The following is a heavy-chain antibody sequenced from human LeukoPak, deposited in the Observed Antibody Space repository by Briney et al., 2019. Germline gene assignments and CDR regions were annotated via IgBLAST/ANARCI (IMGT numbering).Heavy chain of an antibody. V-gene: IGHV1-69*05. CDR2: IIPIFGTA. CDR1: GGTFSSYA. D-gene: IGHD3-3*01. Sequence: SVKVSCKASGGTFSSYAISWVRQAPGQGLERMGGIIPIFGTANYAQKFQGRVTITTDESTSTAYMELSSLRSEDTAVYYCARDVPTTSVRFLEWFRHNHYYYYMDVWGKGTTVTVSS. CDR3: ARDVPTTSVRFLEWFRHNHYYYYMDV. J-gene: IGHJ6*03.